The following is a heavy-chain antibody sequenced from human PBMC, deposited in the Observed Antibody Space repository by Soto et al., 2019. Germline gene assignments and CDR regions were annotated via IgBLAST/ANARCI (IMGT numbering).Heavy chain of an antibody. Sequence: GGSIRLSCAASGITFSNLGRSWVRQAPGKGLEWVSAIRVVGCSPDYADCVKGRFTISGDNSKKTLYLQMNRLRADDAAVYYCAKDAFGTFDIGGQGTMVTVSS. CDR1: GITFSNLG. V-gene: IGHV3-23*01. CDR3: AKDAFGTFDI. D-gene: IGHD3-10*01. J-gene: IGHJ3*02. CDR2: IRVVGCSP.